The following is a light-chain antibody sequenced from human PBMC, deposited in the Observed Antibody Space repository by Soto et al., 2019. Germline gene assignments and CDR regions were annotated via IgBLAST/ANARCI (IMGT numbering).Light chain of an antibody. CDR3: QQSYSSSWT. Sequence: DLPLTQSPSSLSASVGDRVTISCRASQSISNSLNWYQKKPGKAPNLLIFRTSGVHSGVPSRFSGSGSGTDFILTISSLQREDLATYYCQQSYSSSWTFGQGTKVEI. J-gene: IGKJ1*01. CDR2: RTS. V-gene: IGKV1-39*01. CDR1: QSISNS.